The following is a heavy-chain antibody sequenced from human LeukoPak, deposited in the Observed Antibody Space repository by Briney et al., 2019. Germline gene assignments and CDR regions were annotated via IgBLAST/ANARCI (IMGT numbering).Heavy chain of an antibody. J-gene: IGHJ6*02. CDR3: ARDGASGYSSGWYPYYYYYGMDV. D-gene: IGHD6-19*01. CDR2: IWYDGSNK. CDR1: GFTFSSYG. Sequence: PGGSLRLSCAASGFTFSSYGMHWVRQAPGKGLEWVAVIWYDGSNKYYADSVKGRFTISRDNSKNTLYLQMHSLRAEDTAVYYCARDGASGYSSGWYPYYYYYGMDVWGQGTTVTVSS. V-gene: IGHV3-33*01.